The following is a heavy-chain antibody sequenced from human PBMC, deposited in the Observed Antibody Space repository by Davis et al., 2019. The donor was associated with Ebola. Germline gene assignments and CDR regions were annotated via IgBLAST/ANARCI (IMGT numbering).Heavy chain of an antibody. Sequence: GESLKISCAASGFTFSSYSMNWVRQAPGKGLEWVSSISSSSYIYYADSVKGRFTISRDNAKNSLYLQMNSLRAEDTAVYYCAKDLVLVGAKGVDYWGQGTLVIVSS. J-gene: IGHJ4*02. CDR2: ISSSSYI. CDR3: AKDLVLVGAKGVDY. V-gene: IGHV3-21*01. CDR1: GFTFSSYS. D-gene: IGHD1-26*01.